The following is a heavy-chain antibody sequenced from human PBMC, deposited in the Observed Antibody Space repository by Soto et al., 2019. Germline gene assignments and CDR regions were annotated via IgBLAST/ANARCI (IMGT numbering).Heavy chain of an antibody. V-gene: IGHV3-9*01. CDR2: ISWNSGSI. CDR3: AKDDGSGGSSGGRYFDY. Sequence: EVQLVESGGGLVQPGRSLRLSCAASGFTFDDYAMHWVRQAPGKGLAWVSGISWNSGSIGYADSVKGRFTISRDNAKNSLYLQMNSLRAEDTALYYCAKDDGSGGSSGGRYFDYWGQGTLVTVSS. J-gene: IGHJ4*02. CDR1: GFTFDDYA. D-gene: IGHD6-19*01.